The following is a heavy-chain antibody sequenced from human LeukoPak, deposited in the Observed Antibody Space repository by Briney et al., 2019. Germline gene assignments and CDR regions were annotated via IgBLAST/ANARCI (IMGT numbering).Heavy chain of an antibody. CDR2: IYSGGST. J-gene: IGHJ4*02. V-gene: IGHV3-53*01. CDR1: GFTLSSNY. Sequence: GGSLRLSCAASGFTLSSNYMSWVRQAPGKGLEWVSVIYSGGSTYYPDSVKGRFTISRDNSKNTLYLQMNSLRAEDTAVYYCATPHSDSSGYFDYWGQGTLVTVSS. D-gene: IGHD3-22*01. CDR3: ATPHSDSSGYFDY.